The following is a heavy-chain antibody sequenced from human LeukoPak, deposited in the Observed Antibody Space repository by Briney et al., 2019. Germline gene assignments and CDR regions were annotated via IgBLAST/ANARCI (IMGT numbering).Heavy chain of an antibody. CDR2: IFYSGST. J-gene: IGHJ3*02. Sequence: SETLSLTCTVSGGSISSYYWSWIRQPPGKGLEWIGYIFYSGSTNYNPSLKSRVTISVDTSKNQFSLKLNSVTAADTAVYYCARDGAVDILTGYGAFDIWGQGTMVTVSS. CDR3: ARDGAVDILTGYGAFDI. D-gene: IGHD3-9*01. V-gene: IGHV4-59*01. CDR1: GGSISSYY.